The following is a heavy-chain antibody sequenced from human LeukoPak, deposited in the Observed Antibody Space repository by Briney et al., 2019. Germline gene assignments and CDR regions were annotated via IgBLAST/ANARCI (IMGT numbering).Heavy chain of an antibody. CDR3: AGGVYSSGWYSHWYYYGMDV. CDR1: GGSISSYY. Sequence: SETLSLTCTVPGGSISSYYWSWIRQPPGKGLEWIGYIYYSGSTNYNPSLKSRVTISVDTSKNQFSLKLSSVTAADAAVYYCAGGVYSSGWYSHWYYYGMDVWGQGTTVTVSS. D-gene: IGHD6-19*01. J-gene: IGHJ6*02. CDR2: IYYSGST. V-gene: IGHV4-59*08.